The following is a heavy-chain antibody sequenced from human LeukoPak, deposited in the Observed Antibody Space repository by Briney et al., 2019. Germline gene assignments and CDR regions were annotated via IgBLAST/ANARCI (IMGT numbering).Heavy chain of an antibody. Sequence: ASVKVSCKASGYTFISYGISWLRQVPGQGLEWMGWINTDNGNTNYAQKFQGRVTMTRDTSTSTAYLELRGLTSDDTAVYYCARKGCKNICYVSDYLGQGTLVTGSS. D-gene: IGHD2-15*01. CDR1: GYTFISYG. J-gene: IGHJ4*02. CDR3: ARKGCKNICYVSDY. CDR2: INTDNGNT. V-gene: IGHV1-18*01.